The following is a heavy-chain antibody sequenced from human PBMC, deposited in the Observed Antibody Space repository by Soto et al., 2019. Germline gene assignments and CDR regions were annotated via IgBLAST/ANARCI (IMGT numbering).Heavy chain of an antibody. CDR3: AKGDSSWSYFDF. Sequence: GGSLRLSCAASGFTFSSYWMHWVRQDPGKGLVWVSHINSDGSDTYYADSVKGRFTISRDNSKNTLYLQVNSLRAEDTAVYYCAKGDSSWSYFDFWGQGTLVTVSS. V-gene: IGHV3-74*01. D-gene: IGHD6-13*01. CDR2: INSDGSDT. J-gene: IGHJ4*02. CDR1: GFTFSSYW.